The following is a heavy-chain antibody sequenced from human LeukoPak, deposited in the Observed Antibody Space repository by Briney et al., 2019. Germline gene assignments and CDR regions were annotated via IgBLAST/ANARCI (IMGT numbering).Heavy chain of an antibody. J-gene: IGHJ4*02. V-gene: IGHV4-34*01. D-gene: IGHD6-19*01. Sequence: SETLSLTCAVYGGSFSAYYWSWIRQPPGKGLEWIGEIDHTGSTNYNPSLKSRVTMSVDTSKNQFSLKLSSVTAADTAVYYCARGGIEQWLDYWGQGTLVTVSS. CDR3: ARGGIEQWLDY. CDR1: GGSFSAYY. CDR2: IDHTGST.